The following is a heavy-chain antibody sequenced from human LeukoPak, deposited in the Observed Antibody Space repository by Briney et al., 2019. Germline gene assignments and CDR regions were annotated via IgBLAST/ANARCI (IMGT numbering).Heavy chain of an antibody. CDR1: GYTLTELS. CDR3: ASLPFPLGYCSGGSCSRVDY. V-gene: IGHV1-24*01. J-gene: IGHJ4*02. Sequence: ASVKVSCKVSGYTLTELSMFWVRQAPGKGLEWMGSFDPEDGKTVYAQKFQGRVTMTEDTSTDTAYMGLSSLRSEDTAVYYCASLPFPLGYCSGGSCSRVDYWGQGTLVTVSS. D-gene: IGHD2-15*01. CDR2: FDPEDGKT.